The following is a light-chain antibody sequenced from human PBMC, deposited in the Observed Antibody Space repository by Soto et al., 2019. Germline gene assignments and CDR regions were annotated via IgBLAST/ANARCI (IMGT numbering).Light chain of an antibody. CDR1: QSVRSSN. CDR3: KQYGSSPQT. CDR2: GAS. Sequence: EIVLTQSPGALSLSPGERASLSCRASQSVRSSNLAWYQQRPGQAPSLLIYGASSRATGIPDRFSGSGSGTDFTLTISGLEPEDSAVYYCKQYGSSPQTFGQGTKVAIK. J-gene: IGKJ1*01. V-gene: IGKV3-20*01.